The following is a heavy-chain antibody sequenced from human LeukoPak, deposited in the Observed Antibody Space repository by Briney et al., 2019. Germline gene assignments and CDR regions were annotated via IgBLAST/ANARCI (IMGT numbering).Heavy chain of an antibody. CDR1: GYTFSNYG. V-gene: IGHV1-69*06. J-gene: IGHJ6*03. Sequence: GASVKVSCKASGYTFSNYGISWVRQAPGRGLEWMGGIIPIFGTANYAQKFQGRVTITADKSTSTAYMELSSLRSEDTAVYYCARPNSSSYYYYYYMDVWGKGTTVTVSS. CDR3: ARPNSSSYYYYYYMDV. D-gene: IGHD6-6*01. CDR2: IIPIFGTA.